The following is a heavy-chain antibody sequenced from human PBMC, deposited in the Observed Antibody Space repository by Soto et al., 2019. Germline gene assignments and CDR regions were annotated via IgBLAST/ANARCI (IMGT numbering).Heavy chain of an antibody. Sequence: SETLSLTCTVSGGAISGYYWTWIRQPAGKGLEWIGRIYSSGSTKYNPPLKSRVTMSLDTSKNQFSLRLTSVTAADTAVYYCARGQRFSDSFDPWGQGTLVTVSS. J-gene: IGHJ5*02. CDR3: ARGQRFSDSFDP. CDR1: GGAISGYY. V-gene: IGHV4-4*07. D-gene: IGHD3-3*01. CDR2: IYSSGST.